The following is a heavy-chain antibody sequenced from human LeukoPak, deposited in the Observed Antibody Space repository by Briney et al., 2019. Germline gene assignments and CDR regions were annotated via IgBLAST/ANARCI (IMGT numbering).Heavy chain of an antibody. CDR3: ATGVGYCSGGTCQSWFDL. Sequence: VASVTVSCKVSGYTLSRLSIHWVRQTPGKGLEWMGGFDPEDGETIYAQRFQGRVTMTEDTSTDTAYMELSSLRSEDTAVYYCATGVGYCSGGTCQSWFDLWGQGTRVTVSS. CDR1: GYTLSRLS. V-gene: IGHV1-24*01. CDR2: FDPEDGET. J-gene: IGHJ5*02. D-gene: IGHD2-15*01.